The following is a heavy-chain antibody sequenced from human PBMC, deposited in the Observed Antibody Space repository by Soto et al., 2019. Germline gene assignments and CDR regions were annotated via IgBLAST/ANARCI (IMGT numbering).Heavy chain of an antibody. J-gene: IGHJ4*02. CDR2: LYSGGST. Sequence: EVQLVESGGGLVQPGGSLRLSCAASGFTVSDHYMTWVRQAPGKGLEWVSLLYSGGSTIYADSVKGRLTISRDSSKNTLYLQMNSLRVEDTAVYYCARATVGASDFGFDSWGQGTLVTVSS. CDR1: GFTVSDHY. D-gene: IGHD1-26*01. CDR3: ARATVGASDFGFDS. V-gene: IGHV3-53*01.